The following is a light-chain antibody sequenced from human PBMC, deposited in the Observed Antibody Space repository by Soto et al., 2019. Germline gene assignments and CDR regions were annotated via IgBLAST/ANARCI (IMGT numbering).Light chain of an antibody. CDR1: QTVSSTY. J-gene: IGKJ1*01. CDR3: QQYGSSHSWT. CDR2: GAF. Sequence: EIVLTQSPGTLSLSPGERATLSCRASQTVSSTYLAWYQQKPGQAPRLLIYGAFNRATGIPARFSGSGSGTDFTLTISRLEPEDFAVYYCQQYGSSHSWTFGQGTKVDIK. V-gene: IGKV3-20*01.